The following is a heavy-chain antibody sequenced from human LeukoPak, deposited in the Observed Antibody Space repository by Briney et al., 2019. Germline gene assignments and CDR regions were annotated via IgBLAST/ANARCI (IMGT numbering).Heavy chain of an antibody. CDR1: GFTFSSYG. Sequence: GGSLRLSCAASGFTFSSYGMHWVRQAPGKGLEWVAFIRYDGSNKYYADSVKGRFTISRDNSKNTLYLQMNSLRAEDTAVYYCAKDQDIVVVPAAPKSGYFDYRGQGTLVTVSS. CDR2: IRYDGSNK. J-gene: IGHJ4*02. CDR3: AKDQDIVVVPAAPKSGYFDY. V-gene: IGHV3-30*02. D-gene: IGHD2-2*01.